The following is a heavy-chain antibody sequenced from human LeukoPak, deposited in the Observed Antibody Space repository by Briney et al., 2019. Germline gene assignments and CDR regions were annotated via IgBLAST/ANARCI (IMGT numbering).Heavy chain of an antibody. CDR1: TFTFSNYW. J-gene: IGHJ3*02. Sequence: GGSLRLSCAASTFTFSNYWTSWVRQAPGKGLEWVANIKQDGSEKYYVDSVKGRFTISRDNAKTSLYLQMNSLRAEDTAVYYCARDVLAAGATGTFDIWGQGTMVTVSS. CDR2: IKQDGSEK. D-gene: IGHD1-14*01. V-gene: IGHV3-7*03. CDR3: ARDVLAAGATGTFDI.